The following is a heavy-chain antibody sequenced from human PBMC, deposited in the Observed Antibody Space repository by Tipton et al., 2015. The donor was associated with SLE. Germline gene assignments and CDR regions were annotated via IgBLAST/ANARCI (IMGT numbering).Heavy chain of an antibody. CDR3: VRDRGIVGATGDGFDI. D-gene: IGHD1-26*01. CDR1: GFTFEDYG. V-gene: IGHV3-20*01. Sequence: SLRLSCVASGFTFEDYGMTWVRQAPGKGLEWVSGINWNGGGTGHADSVKGRLTISRDNAKNSLYLQMNSLREEDTALYHCVRDRGIVGATGDGFDIWGQGTMVTVSS. J-gene: IGHJ3*02. CDR2: INWNGGGT.